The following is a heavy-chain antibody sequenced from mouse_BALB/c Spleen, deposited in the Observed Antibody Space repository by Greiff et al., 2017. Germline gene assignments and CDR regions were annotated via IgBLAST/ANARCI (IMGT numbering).Heavy chain of an antibody. CDR2: IDPANGNT. CDR1: GFNIKDTY. J-gene: IGHJ4*01. D-gene: IGHD2-14*01. CDR3: ARRKVRGDYYAMDY. Sequence: VQLQQSGAELVKPGASVKLSCTASGFNIKDTYMHWVKQRPEQGLEWIGRIDPANGNTKYDPKFQGKATITADTSSNTAYLQLSSLTSEDTAVYYGARRKVRGDYYAMDYWGQGTSVTVSS. V-gene: IGHV14-3*02.